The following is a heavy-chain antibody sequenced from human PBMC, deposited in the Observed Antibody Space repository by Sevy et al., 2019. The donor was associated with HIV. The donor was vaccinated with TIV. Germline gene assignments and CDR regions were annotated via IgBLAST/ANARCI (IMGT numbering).Heavy chain of an antibody. CDR1: GRTFNSYA. J-gene: IGHJ4*02. D-gene: IGHD6-13*01. CDR3: ATSISWYASFDY. Sequence: ASVKVSCKASGRTFNSYAISWVRQAPGQGLEWMGGIIPMLGTAYYVQKFQDRVTITADESTSTAYMELSSLRSEDTAVYYCATSISWYASFDYWGQGTLVTVSS. V-gene: IGHV1-69*13. CDR2: IIPMLGTA.